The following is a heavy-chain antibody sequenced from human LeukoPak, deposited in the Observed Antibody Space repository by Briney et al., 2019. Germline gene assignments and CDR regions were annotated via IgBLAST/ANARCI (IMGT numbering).Heavy chain of an antibody. D-gene: IGHD3-22*01. CDR3: AKDPSYYYDSSGSGWFDL. CDR1: GFTFSSYA. J-gene: IGHJ5*02. V-gene: IGHV3-23*01. Sequence: GGSLRLSCAASGFTFSSYAMNWVRQAPGKGLEWVSSINSSGGSTYYADSVKGRFTISRDNAENSLYLQVNSLRAEDTALYFCAKDPSYYYDSSGSGWFDLWGQGTLVTVSS. CDR2: INSSGGST.